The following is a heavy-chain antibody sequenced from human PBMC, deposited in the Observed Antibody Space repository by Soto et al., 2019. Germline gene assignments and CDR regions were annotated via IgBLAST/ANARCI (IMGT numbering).Heavy chain of an antibody. V-gene: IGHV1-69*02. Sequence: QVQLVQSGAEVKKPGSSVKVSCKASGDTLSFYSINWVRQAPGLGLEWMGRINPILRMSNYAQRFHGRVTMNADKSTSKAYMELSSLRSEDTAMYYCASSYGSGYRAFDYWGQGALVTVSS. J-gene: IGHJ4*02. D-gene: IGHD3-10*01. CDR2: INPILRMS. CDR1: GDTLSFYS. CDR3: ASSYGSGYRAFDY.